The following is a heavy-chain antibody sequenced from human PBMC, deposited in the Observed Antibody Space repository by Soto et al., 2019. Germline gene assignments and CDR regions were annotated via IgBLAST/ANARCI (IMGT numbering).Heavy chain of an antibody. CDR1: GFTFSSYG. CDR2: IWYDGSNK. J-gene: IGHJ4*02. CDR3: ARDRLITFGGVIVSDY. V-gene: IGHV3-33*01. D-gene: IGHD3-16*02. Sequence: GGSLRLSCAASGFTFSSYGMHWVRQAPGKGLEWVAVIWYDGSNKYYADSVKGRFTISRDNSKNTLYLQMNSLRAEDTAVYYCARDRLITFGGVIVSDYWGQGTLVTVSS.